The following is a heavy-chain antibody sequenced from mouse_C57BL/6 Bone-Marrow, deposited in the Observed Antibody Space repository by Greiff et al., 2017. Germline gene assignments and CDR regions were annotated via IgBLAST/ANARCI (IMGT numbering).Heavy chain of an antibody. V-gene: IGHV1-81*01. Sequence: QVQLKQSGAELARPGASVKLSCKASGYTFTSYGISWVKQRTGQGLEWIGEIYPRSGNTYYNEKFKGKATLTADKSSSTAYMELRSLTSEDSAVYFCAREDYGSPLAYGGQGTLVTVSA. J-gene: IGHJ3*01. CDR2: IYPRSGNT. D-gene: IGHD1-1*01. CDR1: GYTFTSYG. CDR3: AREDYGSPLAY.